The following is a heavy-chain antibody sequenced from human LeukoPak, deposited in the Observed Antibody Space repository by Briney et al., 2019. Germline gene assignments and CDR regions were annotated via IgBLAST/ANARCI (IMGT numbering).Heavy chain of an antibody. CDR1: GGSFSGYC. CDR2: INHSGST. V-gene: IGHV4-34*01. Sequence: SETLSLTCAVYGGSFSGYCWSWIRQPPGKGLEWIGEINHSGSTNYNPSLKSRVTISVDTSKNQFSLKLSSVTAADTAVYYCARAKKSPYYYGSGSYYPDAFDIWGQGTMVTVSS. D-gene: IGHD3-10*01. CDR3: ARAKKSPYYYGSGSYYPDAFDI. J-gene: IGHJ3*02.